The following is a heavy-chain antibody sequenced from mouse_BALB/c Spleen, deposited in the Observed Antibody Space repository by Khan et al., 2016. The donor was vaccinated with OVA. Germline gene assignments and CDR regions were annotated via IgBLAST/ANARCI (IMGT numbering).Heavy chain of an antibody. D-gene: IGHD1-1*01. J-gene: IGHJ1*01. Sequence: QVQLKESGPGLVAPSQSLSITCTVSGFSLTRYGVHWVRQSPGKGLEWLVVIWSDGSTTYNSVIKSRLSISKDNSKSQVFLKMNSLQTDDSAMYHCARYANYYGRGNLDVWGAGTTVTVSS. V-gene: IGHV2-6*02. CDR3: ARYANYYGRGNLDV. CDR1: GFSLTRYG. CDR2: IWSDGST.